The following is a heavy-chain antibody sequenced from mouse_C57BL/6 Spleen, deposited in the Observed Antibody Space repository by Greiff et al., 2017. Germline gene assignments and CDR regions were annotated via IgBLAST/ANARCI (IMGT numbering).Heavy chain of an antibody. V-gene: IGHV5-6*01. J-gene: IGHJ4*01. D-gene: IGHD2-4*01. CDR1: GFTFSSYG. CDR3: ARHEGDYDGTGAMDY. Sequence: EVKLVESGGDLVKPGGSLKLSCAASGFTFSSYGMSWVRQTPDKRLEWVATISSGGSYTYYPDSVKGRFTISRDNAKNTLYRQMSSLKSEDTAMYYCARHEGDYDGTGAMDYWGQGTSVTVSS. CDR2: ISSGGSYT.